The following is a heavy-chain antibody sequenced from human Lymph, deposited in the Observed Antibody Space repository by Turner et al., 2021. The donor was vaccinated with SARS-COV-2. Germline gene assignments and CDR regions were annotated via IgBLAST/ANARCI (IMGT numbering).Heavy chain of an antibody. J-gene: IGHJ4*02. V-gene: IGHV3-21*01. CDR2: ISSSSSYI. CDR3: ARDIPTTADYFDY. Sequence: EVQLVESGGGLVQPGGSLSLSCASSGFTFSTYSMNWVRQAPGKGLEWISSISSSSSYIYYADSVKGRFTISRDDAKNSLYLQMNSLRAEDTAVYYCARDIPTTADYFDYWGQGTLVTVSS. CDR1: GFTFSTYS. D-gene: IGHD4-17*01.